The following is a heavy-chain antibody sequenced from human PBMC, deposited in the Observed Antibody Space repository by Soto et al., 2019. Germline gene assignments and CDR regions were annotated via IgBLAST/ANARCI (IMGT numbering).Heavy chain of an antibody. J-gene: IGHJ3*02. Sequence: SETLSLTCTFSGCSISSYYWSWIRQPPGKGLEWIGYIYYSGSTNYNPSLKSRVTISVDTSKNQFSLKLSSVTAADTAVYYCARGSFGDYDYIWGSYTVQDAFDIWGQGTMVTVS. CDR2: IYYSGST. V-gene: IGHV4-59*01. D-gene: IGHD3-16*01. CDR3: ARGSFGDYDYIWGSYTVQDAFDI. CDR1: GCSISSYY.